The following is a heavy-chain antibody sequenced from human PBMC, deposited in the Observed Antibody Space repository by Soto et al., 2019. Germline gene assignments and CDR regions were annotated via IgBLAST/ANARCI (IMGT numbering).Heavy chain of an antibody. CDR3: ARILGDGGSGSYNFDY. Sequence: GSGPTLVNPTQTLTLTCTFSGFSLSTSGMCVSWIRQPPGKALEWLALIDWDDDKYYSTSLKTRLTISKDTSKNQVVLTMTNMDPVDTATYYCARILGDGGSGSYNFDYWGQGTLVTVSS. V-gene: IGHV2-70*01. CDR2: IDWDDDK. D-gene: IGHD1-26*01. CDR1: GFSLSTSGMC. J-gene: IGHJ4*02.